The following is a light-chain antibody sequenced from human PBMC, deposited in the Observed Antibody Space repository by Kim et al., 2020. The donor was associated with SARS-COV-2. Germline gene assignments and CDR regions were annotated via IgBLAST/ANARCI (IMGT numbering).Light chain of an antibody. CDR3: QQYESYWT. CDR1: QSVSSW. CDR2: RAS. Sequence: SANVGDRVTITCRASQSVSSWLAWYQQKPGKAPKLLVYRASNLQSWVPSRFSGSGSGTEFTLTISSLQPDDFATYYCQQYESYWTFGQGTKVDIK. J-gene: IGKJ1*01. V-gene: IGKV1-5*03.